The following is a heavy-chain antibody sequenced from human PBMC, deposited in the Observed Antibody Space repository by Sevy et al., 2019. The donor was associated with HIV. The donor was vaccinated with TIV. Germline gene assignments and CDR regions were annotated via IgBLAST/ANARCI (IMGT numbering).Heavy chain of an antibody. CDR3: ARHAGVDSGYDTLFDYYYGMDV. Sequence: SETLSLTCTVSGGSISSSSYYWGWIRQPPGKGLEWIGSIYYSGSTYYNPSLKSRVTISVDTSKNQFSLKLSFVTAADTAVYYCARHAGVDSGYDTLFDYYYGMDVWGQGTTVTVSS. CDR1: GGSISSSSYY. CDR2: IYYSGST. V-gene: IGHV4-39*01. J-gene: IGHJ6*02. D-gene: IGHD5-12*01.